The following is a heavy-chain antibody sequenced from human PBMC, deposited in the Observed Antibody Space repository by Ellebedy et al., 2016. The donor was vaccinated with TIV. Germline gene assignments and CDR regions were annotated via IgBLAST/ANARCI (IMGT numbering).Heavy chain of an antibody. V-gene: IGHV3-74*01. CDR3: ARDRDPGGYSLGY. D-gene: IGHD5-18*01. J-gene: IGHJ4*02. Sequence: GESLKISCAASGFTFSSYWMHWVRQAPGKGLVWVSRINSDGSSTSYADSVKGRFTISRDNAKNTLYLQMNSLRAKDTAVYYCARDRDPGGYSLGYWGQGTLVTVSS. CDR1: GFTFSSYW. CDR2: INSDGSST.